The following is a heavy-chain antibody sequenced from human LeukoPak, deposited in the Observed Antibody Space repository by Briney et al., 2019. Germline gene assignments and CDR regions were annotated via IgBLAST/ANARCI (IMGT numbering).Heavy chain of an antibody. D-gene: IGHD6-19*01. CDR3: AKDIHIGHGSGWPES. CDR2: ITWDGGST. V-gene: IGHV3-43D*03. J-gene: IGHJ5*02. CDR1: GFTFGEYG. Sequence: GGSLRLSCVGSGFTFGEYGMHWVRHVPGKGLEWVSHITWDGGSTYYAGSVKGRFTISRDNSKNSLYLQMNSLGAEDTALYYCAKDIHIGHGSGWPESWGQGTLVTVSS.